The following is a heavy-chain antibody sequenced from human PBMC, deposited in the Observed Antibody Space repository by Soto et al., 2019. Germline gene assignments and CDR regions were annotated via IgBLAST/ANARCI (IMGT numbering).Heavy chain of an antibody. D-gene: IGHD3-3*01. V-gene: IGHV4-59*01. J-gene: IGHJ6*03. Sequence: SSETLCLTCTVSGGSISSYYWSWIRQPPGKGLEWIGYIYYSGSTNYNPSLKSRVTISVDTSKNQFSLKLSSVTAADTAVYYCARVPYYDFWSGYYTGRVPIDYYMDVWGKGTTVT. CDR1: GGSISSYY. CDR2: IYYSGST. CDR3: ARVPYYDFWSGYYTGRVPIDYYMDV.